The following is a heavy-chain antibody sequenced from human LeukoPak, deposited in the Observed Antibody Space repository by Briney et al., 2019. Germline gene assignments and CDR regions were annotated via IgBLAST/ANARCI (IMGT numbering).Heavy chain of an antibody. CDR3: YYYYMDV. V-gene: IGHV3-53*01. CDR2: IYSGGST. J-gene: IGHJ6*03. Sequence: VRQAPGXGLEWVSVIYSGGSTYYADSVKGRFTISRDNSKNTLYLQMNSLRAEDTAVYYCYYYYMDVWGKGTTVTVSS.